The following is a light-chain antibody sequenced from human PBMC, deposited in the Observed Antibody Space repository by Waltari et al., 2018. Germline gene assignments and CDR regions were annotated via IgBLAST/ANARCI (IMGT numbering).Light chain of an antibody. CDR3: GQGTHLPYT. CDR1: QSLVHTNGNTF. CDR2: EVS. J-gene: IGKJ2*01. Sequence: VAMAQSPLSLPITPGQPASISCRSSQSLVHTNGNTFLSWFQQKPGQPPRRLIYEVSKRDSGVPGRFSGSGAGTDFTLTISRIEAEDVGVYYCGQGTHLPYTFGQGTKVEI. V-gene: IGKV2-30*02.